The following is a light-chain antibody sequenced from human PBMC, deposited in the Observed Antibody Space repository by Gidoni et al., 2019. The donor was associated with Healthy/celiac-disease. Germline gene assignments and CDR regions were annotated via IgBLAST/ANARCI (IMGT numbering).Light chain of an antibody. CDR2: DVS. Sequence: QSALPPPRSVSGYPGQSVTISCTGTSSDVGGYNYVSWYQQHPGKAPKLMIYDVSKRPSGVPDRFSGSKSGNTASLTISGLQAEDEADYYCCSYAGSYTFVVFGGGTKLTVL. V-gene: IGLV2-11*01. CDR3: CSYAGSYTFVV. CDR1: SSDVGGYNY. J-gene: IGLJ2*01.